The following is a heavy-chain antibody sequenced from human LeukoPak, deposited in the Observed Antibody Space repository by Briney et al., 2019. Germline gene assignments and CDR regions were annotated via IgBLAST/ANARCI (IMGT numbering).Heavy chain of an antibody. J-gene: IGHJ6*02. CDR1: GGTFSSYA. D-gene: IGHD3-9*01. CDR2: IIPILGIA. V-gene: IGHV1-69*04. Sequence: ASVKVSCKASGGTFSSYAISWVRQAPGQGLEWMGRIIPILGIANYAQKFQGRVTITADKSTSTAYMELSSLRSEDTAVYYCARDLCNYDILTGPHCYYYYGMDVWGQGATVTVSS. CDR3: ARDLCNYDILTGPHCYYYYGMDV.